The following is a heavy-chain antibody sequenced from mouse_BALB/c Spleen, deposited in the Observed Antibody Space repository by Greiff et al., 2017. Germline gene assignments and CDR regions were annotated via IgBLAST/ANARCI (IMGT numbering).Heavy chain of an antibody. CDR2: INPSNGGT. CDR3: TTPYYYGSSPYAMDY. J-gene: IGHJ4*01. V-gene: IGHV1S16*01. CDR1: GYSFTSYW. D-gene: IGHD1-1*01. Sequence: LQESGTVLARPGASVKMSCKASGYSFTSYWMHWVKLRPGQGFEWIGEINPSNGGTNYNEKFKRKATLTVDKSSSTAYMQLSSLTSEDSAVYYCTTPYYYGSSPYAMDYWGQGTSVTVSS.